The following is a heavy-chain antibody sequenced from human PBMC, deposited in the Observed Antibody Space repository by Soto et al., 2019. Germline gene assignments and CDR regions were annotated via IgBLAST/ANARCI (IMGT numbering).Heavy chain of an antibody. CDR2: MNPNSGNT. D-gene: IGHD3-10*01. CDR1: GYNFTSYD. J-gene: IGHJ6*02. Sequence: SVKVSCKTSGYNFTSYDINWVRQATGQGLEWMGWMNPNSGNTGYAQKFQGRVTMTRNTSISTAYMELSSLRSEDTAVYYCARSRFGELLDYYYYGMDVWGQGTTVTVSS. V-gene: IGHV1-8*01. CDR3: ARSRFGELLDYYYYGMDV.